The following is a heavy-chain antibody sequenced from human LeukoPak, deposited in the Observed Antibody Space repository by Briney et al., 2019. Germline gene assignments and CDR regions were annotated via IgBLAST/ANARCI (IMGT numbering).Heavy chain of an antibody. CDR2: ISSSSSYI. CDR3: ARVRGGWYPGDLGY. D-gene: IGHD6-19*01. Sequence: GGSLRLSCAASGFTFSSYSMNWVRQAPGKGLEWVSSISSSSSYIYYADSVKGRFTISRDNAKNSLYLQMNSLRAEDTAVYYCARVRGGWYPGDLGYWGQGTLVTVSS. CDR1: GFTFSSYS. J-gene: IGHJ4*02. V-gene: IGHV3-21*01.